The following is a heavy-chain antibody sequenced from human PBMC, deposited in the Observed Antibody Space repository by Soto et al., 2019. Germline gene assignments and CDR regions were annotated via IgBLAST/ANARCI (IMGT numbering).Heavy chain of an antibody. J-gene: IGHJ6*02. CDR2: ISYDGSNK. CDR1: GFTFSSYG. V-gene: IGHV3-30*18. CDR3: VKEVAYYYYGMDV. Sequence: GGSLRLSCAASGFTFSSYGMHWVRQAPGKGLEWVAVISYDGSNKYYADSVKGRFTISRDNSKNTLYLQMNSLRAEDTAVYYCVKEVAYYYYGMDVCGQRTTVPVSS.